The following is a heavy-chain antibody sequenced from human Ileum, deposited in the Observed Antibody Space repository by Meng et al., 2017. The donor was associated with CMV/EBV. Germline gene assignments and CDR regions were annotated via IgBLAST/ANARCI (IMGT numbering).Heavy chain of an antibody. CDR3: ARDSYYYDSTGDIINRFDP. D-gene: IGHD3-22*01. V-gene: IGHV4-61*01. J-gene: IGHJ5*02. Sequence: SETLSLTCTVSAGSVSSANYYWTWIRQPPGKGLEWIGYIFYTGSTKYNPSLKSRVTISVDTSRNQFSLKLTSVTAADRAVYYCARDSYYYDSTGDIINRFDPWGHGNRVTGYS. CDR1: AGSVSSANYY. CDR2: IFYTGST.